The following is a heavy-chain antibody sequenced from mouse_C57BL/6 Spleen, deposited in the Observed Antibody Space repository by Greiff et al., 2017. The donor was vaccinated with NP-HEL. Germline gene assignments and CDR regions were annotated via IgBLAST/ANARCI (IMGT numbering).Heavy chain of an antibody. CDR2: IHPNSGST. V-gene: IGHV1-64*01. Sequence: QVQLQQPGAELVKPGASVKLSCKASGYTFTSYWMHWVKQRPGQGLEWIGMIHPNSGSTNYNEKFKSKSTLTVDKSSSTAYLQLSSLTSEDSTVYYCAINTVEYEYWGKGTTLTVAS. CDR1: GYTFTSYW. D-gene: IGHD1-1*01. J-gene: IGHJ2*01. CDR3: AINTVEYEY.